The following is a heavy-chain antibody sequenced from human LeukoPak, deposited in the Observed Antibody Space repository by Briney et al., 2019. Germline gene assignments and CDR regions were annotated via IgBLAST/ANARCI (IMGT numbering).Heavy chain of an antibody. V-gene: IGHV1-46*01. CDR2: IFPSRGST. D-gene: IGHD6-25*01. J-gene: IGHJ2*01. Sequence: IIFPSRGSTSYAQKFQGRVTITRDKYTRRVYMELSSLRSEDTSVYYCARENRYGGVSIDLWGRGTLVTVSS. CDR3: ARENRYGGVSIDL.